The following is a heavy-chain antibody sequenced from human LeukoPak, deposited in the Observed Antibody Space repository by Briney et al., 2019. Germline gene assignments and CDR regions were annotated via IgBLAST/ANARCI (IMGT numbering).Heavy chain of an antibody. D-gene: IGHD3-10*02. V-gene: IGHV3-23*01. CDR3: AKDRDSVVTPCSADY. J-gene: IGHJ4*02. Sequence: GGSLRLSCAASGFTFSSYAMSWVRQAPGKGLEWVSAISGSGGSTYYADSVKGRFTISRDNSKNTLYLQMNSLRAEDTAVYYCAKDRDSVVTPCSADYWGQGTLVTVSS. CDR2: ISGSGGST. CDR1: GFTFSSYA.